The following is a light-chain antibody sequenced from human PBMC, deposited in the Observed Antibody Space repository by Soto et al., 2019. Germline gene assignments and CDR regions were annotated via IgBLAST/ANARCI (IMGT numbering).Light chain of an antibody. CDR2: DVS. V-gene: IGLV2-14*01. J-gene: IGLJ1*01. CDR3: SSYTSSSTLEV. CDR1: SSDVGGYNY. Sequence: QPALTHPASVSGSHGQSISIFCTETSSDVGGYNYVSWYQQHPGKAPKLMIYDVSNRPSGVSNRFSGSKSGNTASLTISGLQAEDEADYYCSSYTSSSTLEVFGTGTKVTVL.